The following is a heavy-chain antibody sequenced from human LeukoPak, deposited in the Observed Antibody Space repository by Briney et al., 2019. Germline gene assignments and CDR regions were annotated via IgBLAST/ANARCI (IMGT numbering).Heavy chain of an antibody. J-gene: IGHJ4*02. CDR2: IYYSGST. Sequence: SETLSLTCTVSGGSISSRSYYWSWIRQPPGKGLEWIGYIYYSGSTNYNPSLKSRVTISVDTSKNQFSLKLSSVTAADTAVYYCARGGSGSYHPLGYWGQGTLVTVSS. D-gene: IGHD3-10*01. CDR3: ARGGSGSYHPLGY. V-gene: IGHV4-61*01. CDR1: GGSISSRSYY.